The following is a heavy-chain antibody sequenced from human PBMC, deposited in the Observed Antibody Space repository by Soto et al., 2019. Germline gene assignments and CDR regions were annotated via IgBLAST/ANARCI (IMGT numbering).Heavy chain of an antibody. Sequence: SETLSLTCTVSGVSLSSGGYYWSWIRQHPGKGLEWIGYIYYSGSTYYNPSLKSRVTISVDTSKNQFSLKLSSVTAADTAVYYCARRYEATIGYYYYMDVWGKGTTVTVSS. CDR3: ARRYEATIGYYYYMDV. J-gene: IGHJ6*03. CDR2: IYYSGST. D-gene: IGHD5-12*01. CDR1: GVSLSSGGYY. V-gene: IGHV4-31*03.